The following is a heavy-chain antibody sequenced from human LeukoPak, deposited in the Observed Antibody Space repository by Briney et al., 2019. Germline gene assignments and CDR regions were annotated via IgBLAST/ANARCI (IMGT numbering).Heavy chain of an antibody. D-gene: IGHD2/OR15-2a*01. V-gene: IGHV1-2*02. CDR1: GFTFTDYY. CDR2: VGPHSSAT. Sequence: ASVKVSRKSSGFTFTDYYIHLVRQAPGQGLEWMGYVGPHSSATSSPQEFQGRVTMTRDTSMSTAYKELTRLTSDDTAVYYCAREGNGLLSKDFDYWGQGTLVTVSS. J-gene: IGHJ4*02. CDR3: AREGNGLLSKDFDY.